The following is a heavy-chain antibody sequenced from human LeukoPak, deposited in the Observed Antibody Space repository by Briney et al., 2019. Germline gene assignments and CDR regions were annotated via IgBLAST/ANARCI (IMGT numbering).Heavy chain of an antibody. D-gene: IGHD3-9*01. CDR3: ARVFVFDWSIDP. CDR2: IIPIFGTT. J-gene: IGHJ5*02. V-gene: IGHV1-69*13. CDR1: GGTFSSYA. Sequence: GASVKVSCKASGGTFSSYAISWVRQAPGQGLEWMGGIIPIFGTTNYAQKFQGRVTITADESTSTAYMELSSLRSEDTAVYYCARVFVFDWSIDPWGQGTLVTVSS.